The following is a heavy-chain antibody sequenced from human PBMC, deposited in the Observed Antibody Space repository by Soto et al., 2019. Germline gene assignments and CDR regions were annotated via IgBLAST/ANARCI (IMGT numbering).Heavy chain of an antibody. CDR2: ISYDGSNK. CDR3: ARDYYYDSSSLGRYSFNDAFDI. CDR1: GFTFSSYA. J-gene: IGHJ3*02. D-gene: IGHD3-22*01. V-gene: IGHV3-30-3*01. Sequence: QVQLVESGGGVVQPGRSLRLSCAASGFTFSSYAMHWVRQAPGKGLEWVAVISYDGSNKYYADSVKGRFTISRDNSKNTLYLQMNSLRAEDTAVYYCARDYYYDSSSLGRYSFNDAFDIWGQGTMVTVSS.